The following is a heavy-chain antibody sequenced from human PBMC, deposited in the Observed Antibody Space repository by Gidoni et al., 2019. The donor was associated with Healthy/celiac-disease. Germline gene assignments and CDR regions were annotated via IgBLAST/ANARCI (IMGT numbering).Heavy chain of an antibody. D-gene: IGHD1-7*01. CDR3: ASTRITGTTGDY. CDR1: VAPFSSGSYY. CDR2: IYTSGST. V-gene: IGHV4-61*02. J-gene: IGHJ4*02. Sequence: QVQLQKPGPGLGRPSKPRSPTSTVPVAPFSSGSYYWSGIRQPAGKGLEWIGSIYTSGSTNYNPSRKSRVTMSVDTSKNQFSLKLSSVTAADTAVYYCASTRITGTTGDYWGQGTLVTVSS.